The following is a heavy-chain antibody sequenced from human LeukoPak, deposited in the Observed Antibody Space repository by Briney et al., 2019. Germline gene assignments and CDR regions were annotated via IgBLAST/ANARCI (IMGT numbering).Heavy chain of an antibody. CDR3: ACRGGSGSYYALDY. J-gene: IGHJ4*02. D-gene: IGHD1-26*01. Sequence: GASVKVSCKASGYTFTSYGISWVRQAPGQGLEWMGGFDPEDGETIYAQKFQGRVTMTEDTSTDTAYMELSSLRSEDTAVYYCACRGGSGSYYALDYWGQGTLVTVSS. CDR1: GYTFTSYG. V-gene: IGHV1-24*01. CDR2: FDPEDGET.